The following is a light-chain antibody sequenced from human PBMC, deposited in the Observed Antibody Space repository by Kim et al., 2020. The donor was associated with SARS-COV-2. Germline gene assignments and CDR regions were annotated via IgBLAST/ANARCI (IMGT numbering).Light chain of an antibody. CDR3: QSYDTRVSGWV. J-gene: IGLJ3*02. V-gene: IGLV1-40*01. Sequence: QSVLAQPSSASGAPGQKVSISCTGSSSNIGAGYDVHWYKQLPGTAPKVFIYRDVKRPSGVPDRFSGSRSGPSASLVISGLQVDDEGDYYCQSYDTRVSGWVFGGGTRLTVL. CDR1: SSNIGAGYD. CDR2: RDV.